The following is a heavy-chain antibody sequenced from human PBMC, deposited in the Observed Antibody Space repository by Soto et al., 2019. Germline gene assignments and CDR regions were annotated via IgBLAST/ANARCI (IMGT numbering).Heavy chain of an antibody. J-gene: IGHJ6*03. CDR3: ARRPFPRPYYDILTGYYIVHYYYYYMDV. V-gene: IGHV4-34*01. D-gene: IGHD3-9*01. CDR1: GGSFSGYY. CDR2: INHSGST. Sequence: QVQLQQWGAGLLKPSETLSLTCAVYGGSFSGYYWSWIRQPPGKGLEWIGEINHSGSTNYNPSLKRRVTISVDTSKNQFSLKLSSVTAADTAVYYCARRPFPRPYYDILTGYYIVHYYYYYMDVWGKGTTVTVSS.